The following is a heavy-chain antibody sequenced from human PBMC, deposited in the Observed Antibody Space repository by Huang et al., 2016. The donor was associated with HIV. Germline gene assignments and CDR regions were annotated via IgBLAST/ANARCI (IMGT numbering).Heavy chain of an antibody. V-gene: IGHV1-24*01. D-gene: IGHD2-21*02. CDR3: ATHSGGDSYAPYY. CDR1: GYILTELA. Sequence: QVPLVQSGAEVRNPGASVKVSCKVSGYILTELAMHWVRQSPGKGLEWMGGSDPEDGETMYAEKLQGRVTMTEDTSTDTAYLELSGLTSDDTAVYYCATHSGGDSYAPYYWGQGTLVTVSS. J-gene: IGHJ4*02. CDR2: SDPEDGET.